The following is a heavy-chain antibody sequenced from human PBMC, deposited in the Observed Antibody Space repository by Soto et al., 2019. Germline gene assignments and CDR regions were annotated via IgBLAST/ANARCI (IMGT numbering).Heavy chain of an antibody. Sequence: SVKVSCKASGGTFSSYAISWVRQAPGQGLEWMGGIIPIFGTANYAQKFQGRVTITADESTSTAYMELSSLRSEDTDVYYCARDQGGATNLPFDYWGQGTLVTVSS. V-gene: IGHV1-69*13. D-gene: IGHD1-26*01. CDR1: GGTFSSYA. CDR3: ARDQGGATNLPFDY. J-gene: IGHJ4*02. CDR2: IIPIFGTA.